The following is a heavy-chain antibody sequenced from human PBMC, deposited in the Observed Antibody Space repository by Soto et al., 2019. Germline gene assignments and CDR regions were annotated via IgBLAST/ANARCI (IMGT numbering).Heavy chain of an antibody. V-gene: IGHV3-48*01. CDR3: AREGVFGVVTYSMDV. J-gene: IGHJ6*03. D-gene: IGHD3-3*01. CDR2: ISSSSSTI. Sequence: EVQLVESGGGLVQPGGSLRLSCAASGFTFSSYSMNWVRQAPGKGLEWVSYISSSSSTIYYADSVKGRFTISRDNAKNSRYLQMNSLRAEDTAVYYCAREGVFGVVTYSMDVWGKGTTVTVSS. CDR1: GFTFSSYS.